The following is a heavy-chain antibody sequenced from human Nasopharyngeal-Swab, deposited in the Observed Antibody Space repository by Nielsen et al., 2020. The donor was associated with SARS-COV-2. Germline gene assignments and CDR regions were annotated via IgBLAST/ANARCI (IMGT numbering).Heavy chain of an antibody. Sequence: GESLKISCAASGFTFSNARMSWVRQAPGKGLEWVGRIKSKTDGGTTDYAAPVKGRFTISRDDSKNTLYLQMNSLKTEDTAVYYCTTGPGSYYVDDYWGQGTLVTVSS. V-gene: IGHV3-15*01. J-gene: IGHJ4*02. CDR3: TTGPGSYYVDDY. D-gene: IGHD1-26*01. CDR1: GFTFSNAR. CDR2: IKSKTDGGTT.